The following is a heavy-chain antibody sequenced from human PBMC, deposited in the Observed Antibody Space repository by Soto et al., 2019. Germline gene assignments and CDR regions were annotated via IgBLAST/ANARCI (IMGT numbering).Heavy chain of an antibody. J-gene: IGHJ4*02. CDR3: ARGPNSDC. CDR1: GFSVGGNY. D-gene: IGHD2-21*01. Sequence: EARLVQSGGGLVQPGGSLRLSCAASGFSVGGNYMSWVRQAPGKGLELVSLIYSGGNPFYADSMKGRFTLSRDNPNNMLYLQMDSLRAEDTAVYYCARGPNSDCWGQGTLVIVSS. CDR2: IYSGGNP. V-gene: IGHV3-53*01.